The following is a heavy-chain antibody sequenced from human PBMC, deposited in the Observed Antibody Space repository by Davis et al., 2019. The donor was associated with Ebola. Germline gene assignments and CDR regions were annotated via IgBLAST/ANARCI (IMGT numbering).Heavy chain of an antibody. CDR2: ISGSGAYT. D-gene: IGHD6-13*01. CDR1: GFTFSNYA. V-gene: IGHV3-23*01. J-gene: IGHJ4*02. Sequence: GESLKISCVASGFTFSNYAMTWVRQAPGKGLEWVSAISGSGAYTFYADSVKGRFTISADTSKNTLWLQMNGLRAEDTATYYCAKFSSTWYEDYWGQGTLVTVSS. CDR3: AKFSSTWYEDY.